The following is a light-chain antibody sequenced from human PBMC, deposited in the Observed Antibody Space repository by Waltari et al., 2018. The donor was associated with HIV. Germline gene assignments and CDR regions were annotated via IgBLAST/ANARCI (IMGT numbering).Light chain of an antibody. J-gene: IGLJ2*01. CDR2: GKN. CDR1: SLRSYY. V-gene: IGLV3-19*01. CDR3: NSRESSGNHLVG. Sequence: SSELTQDPAVSVALGQTVRITCQGDSLRSYYASWYQQKPGQAPVLVIDGKNNRPAGSPGRFAGCGSGKTAAVTITGAQAEDGADYYGNSRESSGNHLVGFGGGTKLTGL.